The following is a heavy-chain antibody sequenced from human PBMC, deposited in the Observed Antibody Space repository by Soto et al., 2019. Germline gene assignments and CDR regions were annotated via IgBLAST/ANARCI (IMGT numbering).Heavy chain of an antibody. CDR3: ARAWGIAAAIDY. Sequence: QVQLVQSGAEVKKPGASVKVSCKASGYTFTSYYMHWVRQAPGQGLEWMGIINPSGGSTSYAQKFQGRVTMTRDTATGTVYMELSSLRSEDTAVYYCARAWGIAAAIDYWGQGTLVTVSS. CDR1: GYTFTSYY. D-gene: IGHD6-13*01. CDR2: INPSGGST. V-gene: IGHV1-46*03. J-gene: IGHJ4*02.